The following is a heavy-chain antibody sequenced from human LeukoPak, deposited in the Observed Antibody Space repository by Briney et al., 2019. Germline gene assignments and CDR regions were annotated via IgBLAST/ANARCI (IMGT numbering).Heavy chain of an antibody. CDR3: ARDILGYSSSSHAFDI. CDR1: GGSISSYY. Sequence: SETLSLTCTVSGGSISSYYWSWIRQPAGKGLEWIWRIYTSGSTNYNPSLKSRVTMSVDTSKNQFSLKLSSVTAADTAVYYCARDILGYSSSSHAFDIWGQGTMVTVSS. CDR2: IYTSGST. V-gene: IGHV4-4*07. D-gene: IGHD6-13*01. J-gene: IGHJ3*02.